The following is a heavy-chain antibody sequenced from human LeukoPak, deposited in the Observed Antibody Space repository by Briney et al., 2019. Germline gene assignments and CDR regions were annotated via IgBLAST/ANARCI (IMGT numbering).Heavy chain of an antibody. Sequence: SETLSLTCTVSDGSISSGGYYWSWIRQHPGKGLEWIGYIYYSASTNYNPSLKSRVNISVDTSKNQLSLKLSSVTAADTAVYYCARATYSSGWYGYFGYWGQGTLVTVSS. CDR3: ARATYSSGWYGYFGY. V-gene: IGHV4-61*08. CDR2: IYYSAST. D-gene: IGHD6-19*01. J-gene: IGHJ4*02. CDR1: DGSISSGGYY.